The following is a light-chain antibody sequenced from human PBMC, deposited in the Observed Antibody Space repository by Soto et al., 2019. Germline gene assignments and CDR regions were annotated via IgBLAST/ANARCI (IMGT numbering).Light chain of an antibody. J-gene: IGLJ1*01. CDR2: EVT. CDR3: SSYTSINSRV. V-gene: IGLV2-14*01. CDR1: SSDVGGYNY. Sequence: QSALTQPASVSGSPGQSITISCTGTSSDVGGYNYVSWYQQHPGEVPKLLIYEVTTRPSGVSNRFSGSKSGNTASLTISGLQAEDEADYHCSSYTSINSRVFGTGTKVTVL.